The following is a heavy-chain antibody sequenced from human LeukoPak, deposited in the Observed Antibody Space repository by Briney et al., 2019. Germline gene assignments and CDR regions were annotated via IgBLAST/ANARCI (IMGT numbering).Heavy chain of an antibody. CDR2: IYDNGIT. J-gene: IGHJ5*02. D-gene: IGHD6-13*01. CDR1: GDSISSYY. Sequence: PSETLPLTCTVSGDSISSYYWSWIRQPPGKGLEWIGYIYDNGITKYNPSLKSRVTISVDTSKNQFSLRLTPVTATDTAVYYCARGLEGIAAAGTEYWFDPWGQGTLVIVSS. V-gene: IGHV4-59*01. CDR3: ARGLEGIAAAGTEYWFDP.